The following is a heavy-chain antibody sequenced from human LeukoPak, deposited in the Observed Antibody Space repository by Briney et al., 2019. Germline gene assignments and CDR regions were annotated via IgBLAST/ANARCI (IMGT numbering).Heavy chain of an antibody. V-gene: IGHV3-48*01. CDR2: ISYTGTI. Sequence: GGSLRLSCAASGFTFSSYSMNWVRQAPGKGLEWISYISYTGTIYYADSVKGRFTVSRDNAEDSLYLQMISLRAEDPDLYYCARGSGGVGDSLPYCGQGALVTVSS. CDR3: ARGSGGVGDSLPY. CDR1: GFTFSSYS. J-gene: IGHJ4*02. D-gene: IGHD3-16*01.